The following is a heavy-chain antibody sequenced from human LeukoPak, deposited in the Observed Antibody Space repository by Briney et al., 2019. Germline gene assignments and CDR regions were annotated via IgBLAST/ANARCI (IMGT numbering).Heavy chain of an antibody. CDR1: GYTFTSYG. J-gene: IGHJ4*02. D-gene: IGHD4-23*01. CDR2: ISAYNGNT. V-gene: IGHV1-18*01. CDR3: ARDVGGNSVFDY. Sequence: ASVKVSCTASGYTFTSYGISWVRQAPGQGLEWMGWISAYNGNTNYAQKLQGRVTMTTDTSTSTAYMEPRSLRSDDTAVYYCARDVGGNSVFDYWGQGTLVTVSS.